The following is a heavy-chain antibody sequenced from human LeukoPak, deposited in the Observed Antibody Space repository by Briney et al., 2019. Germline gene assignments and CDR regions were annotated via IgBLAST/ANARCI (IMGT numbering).Heavy chain of an antibody. CDR3: ARRYRGFFDY. D-gene: IGHD3-16*02. J-gene: IGHJ4*02. V-gene: IGHV4-59*01. CDR2: IYSSGST. CDR1: GGSLSSYF. Sequence: PSETLSLTCTVSGGSLSSYFWSWIRLSPRKGLEWIGYIYSSGSTNYNPSLRSRVTISVDTSKRQFSLKVNSVTAADTAVYYCARRYRGFFDYWGQGILVTVSS.